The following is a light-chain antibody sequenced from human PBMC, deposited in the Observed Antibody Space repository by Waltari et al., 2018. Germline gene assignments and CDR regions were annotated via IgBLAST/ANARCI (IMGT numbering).Light chain of an antibody. CDR3: SSQSSDNVVL. CDR2: DVS. Sequence: QSALTQPASVSGSPGQSITISCTGTSSDVGGYNSVSWYQDHPGQAPKVIIYDVSDRPSGISERFAGTKAVNTPSLTIAGLQAEDEADYYCSSQSSDNVVLFGGGTKLTVL. J-gene: IGLJ2*01. CDR1: SSDVGGYNS. V-gene: IGLV2-14*03.